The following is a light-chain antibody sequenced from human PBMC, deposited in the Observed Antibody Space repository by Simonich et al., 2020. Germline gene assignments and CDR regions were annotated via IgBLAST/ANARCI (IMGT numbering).Light chain of an antibody. CDR1: SSDVGSYNL. CDR2: EGS. Sequence: QSALTQPASVSGSPGQSNPIPCTGTSSDVGSYNLVSWYQQHPGKAPKLMIYEGSKRPSGVSNRFSGSKSGNTASLTISGLQAEDEADYYCCSYAGSSTVVFGGGTKLTVL. J-gene: IGLJ2*01. CDR3: CSYAGSSTVV. V-gene: IGLV2-23*01.